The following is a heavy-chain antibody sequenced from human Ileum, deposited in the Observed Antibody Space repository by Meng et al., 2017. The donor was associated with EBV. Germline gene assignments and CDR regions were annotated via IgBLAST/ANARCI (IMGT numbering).Heavy chain of an antibody. CDR3: GRDQGRELMNH. D-gene: IGHD1-7*01. V-gene: IGHV4-4*02. CDR2: VYHRGDT. CDR1: GDSISSDIW. J-gene: IGHJ4*02. Sequence: HVQLQESGPGLVKPSGTLSLTCTVSGDSISSDIWWSWVRQPPGKGLEWIGEVYHRGDTNYNPSLKSRVDISVDKSKNQFYLSLFSVTAADTAVYYCGRDQGRELMNHWGQGTLVTVSS.